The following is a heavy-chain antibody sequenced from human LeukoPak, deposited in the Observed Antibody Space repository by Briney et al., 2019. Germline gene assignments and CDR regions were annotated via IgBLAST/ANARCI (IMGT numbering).Heavy chain of an antibody. J-gene: IGHJ4*02. CDR2: ISTSSSYI. Sequence: GGSLRLSCAASGFTFNRYDMNWVRRAPGKGLEWVSSISTSSSYIYYADSVRGRFTISRDNAKNSLYLQMNRLRVEDTAVYYCAKGSRGSCRGAYCYSFDNWGQGAVVTVSS. CDR1: GFTFNRYD. CDR3: AKGSRGSCRGAYCYSFDN. D-gene: IGHD2-21*02. V-gene: IGHV3-21*04.